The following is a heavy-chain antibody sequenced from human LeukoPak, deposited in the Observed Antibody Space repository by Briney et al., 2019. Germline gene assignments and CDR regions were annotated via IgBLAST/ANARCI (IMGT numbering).Heavy chain of an antibody. CDR1: GGSISTYY. Sequence: SETLSLTCTVSGGSISTYYWSWLRQPAGKGLEWIGRIYISGRTNYNPSLQSRVTMSVDTSRNQFSLKLRSVTAADTAVYYCAREASDTAMATYYFDYWGQGTLVTVSS. J-gene: IGHJ4*02. CDR2: IYISGRT. V-gene: IGHV4-4*07. CDR3: AREASDTAMATYYFDY. D-gene: IGHD5-18*01.